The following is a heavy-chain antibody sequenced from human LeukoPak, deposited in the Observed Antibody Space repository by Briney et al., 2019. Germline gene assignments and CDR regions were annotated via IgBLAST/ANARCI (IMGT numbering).Heavy chain of an antibody. CDR1: GFTFSSYS. V-gene: IGHV3-48*01. CDR2: ISSSSSTI. D-gene: IGHD3-22*01. CDR3: ARDAGYYYDSSGYSPYFDY. J-gene: IGHJ4*02. Sequence: PGGSLRLSCAASGFTFSSYSMNWVRQAPGKGLEWVSYISSSSSTIYYADSVKGRFTISRDNAKNSLYLQMNSLRAEDTAVYYCARDAGYYYDSSGYSPYFDYWGQGTLVTVSS.